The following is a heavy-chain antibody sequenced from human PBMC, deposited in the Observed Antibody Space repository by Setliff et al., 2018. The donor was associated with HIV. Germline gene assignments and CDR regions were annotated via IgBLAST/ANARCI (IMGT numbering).Heavy chain of an antibody. V-gene: IGHV3-23*01. Sequence: GGSLRLSCAASGFTFSSYAMSWVRQTPEKGLEWVSIITSGGSTYYADSAKGRFIISRDNSQNTLYLQVNSLRAEDMALYYCVRDKWLVPDTFDIWGQGTMVTVSS. CDR1: GFTFSSYA. CDR2: ITSGGST. D-gene: IGHD6-19*01. CDR3: VRDKWLVPDTFDI. J-gene: IGHJ3*02.